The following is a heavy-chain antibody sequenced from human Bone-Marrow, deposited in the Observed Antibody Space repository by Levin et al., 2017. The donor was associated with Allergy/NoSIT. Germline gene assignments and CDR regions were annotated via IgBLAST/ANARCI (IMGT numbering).Heavy chain of an antibody. D-gene: IGHD3-3*01. V-gene: IGHV1-46*01. CDR2: VNPSVGTT. CDR3: ARSLFGVVPNTYFDY. CDR1: GYTFTTSY. Sequence: ASVKVSCKASGYTFTTSYVHWLRQARGQGPEWMGIVNPSVGTTSYAQKFQGRLTLSRDTSTDTVYMELSSLRSEDPAVYYCARSLFGVVPNTYFDYWGQGTLVSVSS. J-gene: IGHJ4*02.